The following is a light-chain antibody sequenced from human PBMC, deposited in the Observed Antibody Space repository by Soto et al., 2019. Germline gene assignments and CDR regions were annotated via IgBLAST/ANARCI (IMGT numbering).Light chain of an antibody. V-gene: IGLV6-57*04. CDR1: SGSIDSNY. CDR2: NDD. Sequence: NFMLTQPHSVSESPGKTVIISCTRSSGSIDSNYVQWFQKRPGSAPTTVIFNDDQRPSRVPARFSGSVDSSSNSASLTISGLRTEDEAEYYCQSFDSTSRVFGGGTKLTVL. J-gene: IGLJ3*02. CDR3: QSFDSTSRV.